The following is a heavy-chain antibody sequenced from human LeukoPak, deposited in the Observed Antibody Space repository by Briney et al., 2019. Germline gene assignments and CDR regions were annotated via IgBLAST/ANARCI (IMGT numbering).Heavy chain of an antibody. V-gene: IGHV5-51*01. CDR1: GYSFTSYW. J-gene: IGHJ4*02. Sequence: GESLKISCKGSGYSFTSYWIAWVRQMPGKGLVWMGIIYPGDSDTRYSPSFQGQVTISADKSISTAYLQWSSLKASDTAMYYCARRYCSSTRCYFQLDYWGQGTLVTVSS. CDR3: ARRYCSSTRCYFQLDY. D-gene: IGHD2-2*01. CDR2: IYPGDSDT.